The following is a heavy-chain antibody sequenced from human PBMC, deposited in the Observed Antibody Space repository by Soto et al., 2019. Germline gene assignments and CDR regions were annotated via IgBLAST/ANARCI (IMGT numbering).Heavy chain of an antibody. V-gene: IGHV3-23*01. CDR1: GFTFSSYA. CDR2: ISGSGGST. Sequence: GGSLRLSCAASGFTFSSYAMSWVRQAPGKGLEWVSAISGSGGSTYYADSVKGRFTISRDNSKNTLYLQMNSLRAEDTAVYYCAKGLDPYYGDYRDYYYGMDVWGQGTTVTV. CDR3: AKGLDPYYGDYRDYYYGMDV. D-gene: IGHD4-17*01. J-gene: IGHJ6*02.